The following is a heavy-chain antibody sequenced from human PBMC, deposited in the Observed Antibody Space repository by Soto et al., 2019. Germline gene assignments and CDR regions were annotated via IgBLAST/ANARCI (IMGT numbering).Heavy chain of an antibody. CDR3: AKDWDSSGLVPIFDY. D-gene: IGHD6-19*01. Sequence: GGSLRLSCAASGFTFSSYAMSWVRQAPGKGLEWVSAISGSGGSTYYADSVKGRFTISRDNSKNTLYLQMNSLRAEDTAVYYCAKDWDSSGLVPIFDYWGQGTLVTVSS. J-gene: IGHJ4*02. V-gene: IGHV3-23*01. CDR2: ISGSGGST. CDR1: GFTFSSYA.